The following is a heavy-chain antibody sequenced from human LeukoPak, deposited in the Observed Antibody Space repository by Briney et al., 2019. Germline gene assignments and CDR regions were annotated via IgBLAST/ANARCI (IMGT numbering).Heavy chain of an antibody. Sequence: PGGSLRLSCAASGFTFSSYGMHWVRQAPGKGLEWVAVISYDGSNKYYADSVKGRFTISRDNSKNTLYLQVNSLRAEDTAVYYCAKTHAYSSSSIYFDYWGQGTLVTVSS. CDR3: AKTHAYSSSSIYFDY. V-gene: IGHV3-30*18. CDR2: ISYDGSNK. CDR1: GFTFSSYG. D-gene: IGHD6-6*01. J-gene: IGHJ4*02.